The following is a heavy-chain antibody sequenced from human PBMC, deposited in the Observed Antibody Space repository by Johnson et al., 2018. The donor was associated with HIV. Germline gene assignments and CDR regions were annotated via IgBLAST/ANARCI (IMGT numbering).Heavy chain of an antibody. CDR2: ISYDGSNK. J-gene: IGHJ3*02. CDR3: ARAGRFTMIQGAFDI. CDR1: GFRFSSYA. V-gene: IGHV3-30*04. D-gene: IGHD3-22*01. Sequence: QVQLVESGGGVVQPGRSLRLSCAASGFRFSSYAVHWVRQAPGKGLEWVAVISYDGSNKYYADSVKGRFTISRDNSKNTLYLQMNSLRVEDTAVYYCARAGRFTMIQGAFDIWGQGTMVTVSS.